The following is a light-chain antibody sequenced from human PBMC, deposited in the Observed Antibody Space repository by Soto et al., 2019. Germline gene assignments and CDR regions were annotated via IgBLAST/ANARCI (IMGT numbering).Light chain of an antibody. CDR3: SSYGDRNNV. Sequence: QSALTQPPSASGSPGQSVTISCTGTSSDVGAYNYVSWYQQHPGKAPKLMIYEVTKRPAGVPDRFSGSKSGNVASLTVSGLQAEDEADYYCSSYGDRNNVFGTGTKVTVL. CDR2: EVT. CDR1: SSDVGAYNY. V-gene: IGLV2-8*01. J-gene: IGLJ1*01.